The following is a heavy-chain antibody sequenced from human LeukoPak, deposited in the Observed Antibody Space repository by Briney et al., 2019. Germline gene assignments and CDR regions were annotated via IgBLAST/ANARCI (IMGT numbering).Heavy chain of an antibody. CDR2: IYYSGST. V-gene: IGHV4-39*01. J-gene: IGHJ4*02. D-gene: IGHD1-26*01. Sequence: SETLSLTCTVSGVSISSSNSYWGWIRQPPGKGLEWIGSIYYSGSTYYNPSLKSRVTISVDTSKNQFSLKLSSVTAADTAVYYCARHSPVGIFYFDYRGQGTLVTVSS. CDR1: GVSISSSNSY. CDR3: ARHSPVGIFYFDY.